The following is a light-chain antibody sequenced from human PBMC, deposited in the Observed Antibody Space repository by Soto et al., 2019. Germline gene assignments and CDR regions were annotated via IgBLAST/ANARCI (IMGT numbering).Light chain of an antibody. CDR2: DVT. CDR3: SSYISRTFVV. Sequence: QSVLTQSASVSGSPGQSITISCTGTSGDVGGYNYVSWYQRHPGKAPKLIIYDVTNRPSGVSDRFSGFKSGNTASLTISGLWAEDEGDYYCSSYISRTFVVFGGGTKLTVL. V-gene: IGLV2-14*01. J-gene: IGLJ2*01. CDR1: SGDVGGYNY.